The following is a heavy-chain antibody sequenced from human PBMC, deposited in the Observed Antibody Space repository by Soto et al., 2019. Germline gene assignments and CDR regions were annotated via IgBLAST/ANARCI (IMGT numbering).Heavy chain of an antibody. J-gene: IGHJ4*02. CDR2: IQSDGSSP. Sequence: EVQLVESGGGLVQPGGSLRLSCVASGFTFNYYWMHWVRQAPGKGLVWVSRIQSDGSSPDYVDSVKGRFTISRDNAKNTLYLQMNHLRPEDSAVYYCARGGDADYWGQGTLVTVSS. D-gene: IGHD2-21*02. V-gene: IGHV3-74*01. CDR3: ARGGDADY. CDR1: GFTFNYYW.